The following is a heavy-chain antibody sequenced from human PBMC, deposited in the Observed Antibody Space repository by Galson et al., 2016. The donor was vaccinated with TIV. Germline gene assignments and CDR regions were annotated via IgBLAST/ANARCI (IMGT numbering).Heavy chain of an antibody. Sequence: SLRLSCAASRFTFSTKSMSWVRQAPGKGLEWVSAISGSGGTTYYADSVKGRFTISRDNSNNTLYLQMNSPRAEDRAVYYCAKGPGSYPYHYYGVDVWGQGTTVTV. J-gene: IGHJ6*02. V-gene: IGHV3-23*01. CDR1: RFTFSTKS. CDR2: ISGSGGTT. CDR3: AKGPGSYPYHYYGVDV. D-gene: IGHD3-16*02.